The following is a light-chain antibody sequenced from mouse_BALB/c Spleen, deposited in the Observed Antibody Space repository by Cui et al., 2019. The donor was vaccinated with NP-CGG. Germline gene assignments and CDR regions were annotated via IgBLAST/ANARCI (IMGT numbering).Light chain of an antibody. Sequence: QAVVTQDSALTTSPGETVTLTCRSSTGAVTTTNYANWVQEKPDHLFTGLIGGTNNRPPGVPARFSGSLIGDKAALTITGAQTEDEAIYFCALWYSNHWVFGGGTKLTFL. CDR3: ALWYSNHWV. J-gene: IGLJ1*01. CDR2: GTN. CDR1: TGAVTTTNY. V-gene: IGLV1*01.